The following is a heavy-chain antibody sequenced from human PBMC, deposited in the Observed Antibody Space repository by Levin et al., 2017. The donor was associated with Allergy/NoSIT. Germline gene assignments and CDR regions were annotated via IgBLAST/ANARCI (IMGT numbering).Heavy chain of an antibody. V-gene: IGHV3-66*01. CDR3: ARLDGLHLNDAFEI. CDR2: IYSGGRT. Sequence: ASVKVSCAASGFTVSSNYMSWVRQAPGKGLEWVSVIYSGGRTYYADSVKGRFTISRDNSKNTLYLQMNSLRAEDAAVYYCARLDGLHLNDAFEIWGQGTTVTVSS. J-gene: IGHJ3*02. CDR1: GFTVSSNY. D-gene: IGHD4-11*01.